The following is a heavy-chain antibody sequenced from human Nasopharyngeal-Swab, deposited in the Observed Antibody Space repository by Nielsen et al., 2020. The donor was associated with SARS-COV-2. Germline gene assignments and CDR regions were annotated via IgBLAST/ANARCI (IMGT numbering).Heavy chain of an antibody. CDR3: VRDVGGRDNY. CDR1: GFFFSRFA. V-gene: IGHV3-64D*08. D-gene: IGHD2-15*01. CDR2: INDYGNTI. Sequence: GGSLRLSCSVSGFFFSRFAMHWVRQAPGKGLEYVSTINDYGNTIHYADSVRGRFTISRDISKNTLYLQMSSLSTEDTAVYYCVRDVGGRDNYWGQGALVTVSS. J-gene: IGHJ4*02.